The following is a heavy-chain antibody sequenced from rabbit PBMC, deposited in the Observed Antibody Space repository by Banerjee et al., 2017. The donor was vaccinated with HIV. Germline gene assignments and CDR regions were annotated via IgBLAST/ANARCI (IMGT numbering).Heavy chain of an antibody. CDR1: GFTLSSYY. J-gene: IGHJ4*01. CDR3: VRAGVYAGSSSYTGFDFNL. Sequence: QSLEESGGDLVKPGASLTLTCTASGFTLSSYYMCWVRQAPGKGLEWIACIYSSIGTTYYASWAKGRFTISKTSSTTVTLQMTSLTAADTATYFCVRAGVYAGSSSYTGFDFNLWGQGTLVTVS. D-gene: IGHD8-1*01. V-gene: IGHV1S40*01. CDR2: IYSSIGTT.